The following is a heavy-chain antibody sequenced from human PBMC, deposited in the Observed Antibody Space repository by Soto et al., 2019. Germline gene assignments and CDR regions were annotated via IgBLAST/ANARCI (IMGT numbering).Heavy chain of an antibody. D-gene: IGHD4-17*01. CDR2: INPNSGGT. Sequence: ASVKVSCKASGYTFTGYYMHWVRQAPGQGLEWMGWINPNSGGTNYAQKFQGWVTMTRDTSISTAYMELSRLRSDDTAVYYCARDKRLDYGDYAAFDIWGQGTMVTVSS. CDR3: ARDKRLDYGDYAAFDI. V-gene: IGHV1-2*04. CDR1: GYTFTGYY. J-gene: IGHJ3*02.